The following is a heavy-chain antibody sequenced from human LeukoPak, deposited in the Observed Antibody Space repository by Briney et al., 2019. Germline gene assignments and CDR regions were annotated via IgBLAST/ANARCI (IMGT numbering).Heavy chain of an antibody. CDR3: VKVGGGGGSCWSP. V-gene: IGHV3-23*01. D-gene: IGHD4-23*01. CDR2: ISDSGDDT. Sequence: GGSLRLSCTGSGFTFSNYVMSWVRQTPGKRLEWVSGISDSGDDTDYADSVKGRFTISRDNSKNTLFLQMNILRVEDTAVYYCVKVGGGGGSCWSPWGQGTLVTVSS. J-gene: IGHJ5*02. CDR1: GFTFSNYV.